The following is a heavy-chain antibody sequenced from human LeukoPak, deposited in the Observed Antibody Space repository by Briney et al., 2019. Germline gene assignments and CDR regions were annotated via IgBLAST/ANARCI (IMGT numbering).Heavy chain of an antibody. CDR1: GFTFSSYW. D-gene: IGHD5-18*01. V-gene: IGHV3-74*01. CDR3: ARERVDTAMDTADFDY. Sequence: GGSLRLSCAASGFTFSSYWMHWVRQAPGKGLVWVSRINSDGSSTSYADSVKGRFTISRDNAKNTLYLQMNSLRAEDTTVYYCARERVDTAMDTADFDYWGQGTLVTVSS. J-gene: IGHJ4*02. CDR2: INSDGSST.